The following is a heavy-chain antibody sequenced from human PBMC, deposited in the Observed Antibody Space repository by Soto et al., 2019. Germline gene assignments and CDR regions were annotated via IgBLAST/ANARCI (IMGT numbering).Heavy chain of an antibody. Sequence: QVQLGESGGGVVQPGRSLRLSCAASGFTFSSYGMHWVRQAPGKGLEWVAVIWYDGSNKYYADSVKGRFTISRDNSKNTLYLQMKSLRAEDTAVYYCARDRHLITIFGVYYYYGMDVWGQGTTVTVSS. D-gene: IGHD3-3*01. V-gene: IGHV3-33*01. CDR3: ARDRHLITIFGVYYYYGMDV. J-gene: IGHJ6*02. CDR1: GFTFSSYG. CDR2: IWYDGSNK.